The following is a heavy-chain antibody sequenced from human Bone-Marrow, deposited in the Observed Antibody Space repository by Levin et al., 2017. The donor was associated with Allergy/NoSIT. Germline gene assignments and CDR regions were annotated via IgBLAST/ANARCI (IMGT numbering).Heavy chain of an antibody. V-gene: IGHV4-39*07. J-gene: IGHJ5*02. CDR1: GGSISSSRYY. D-gene: IGHD3-3*01. CDR3: ARGTFARFLEWTDVPHWFDP. Sequence: PSETLSLTCAVSGGSISSSRYYWGWIRQPPGKGLEWVGSIYHSGSTSYNPSLKSRVTLSIDTSRNQFSLKLSSVTAADTAVYYCARGTFARFLEWTDVPHWFDPWGKGTLVTVSS. CDR2: IYHSGST.